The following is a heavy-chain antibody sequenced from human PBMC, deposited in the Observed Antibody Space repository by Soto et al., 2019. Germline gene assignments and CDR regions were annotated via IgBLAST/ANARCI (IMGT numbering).Heavy chain of an antibody. Sequence: ASVKVSCKASGYSFTDYFIHWVRQAPGQGLEWMGHIFPGNGNTGTTEKFRGRLTATRDMSTSTVYMELTSLRFEDSAIYYCVREKSTGRFEFWGQGTLVTVSS. V-gene: IGHV1-46*01. J-gene: IGHJ4*01. CDR3: VREKSTGRFEF. CDR1: GYSFTDYF. CDR2: IFPGNGNT.